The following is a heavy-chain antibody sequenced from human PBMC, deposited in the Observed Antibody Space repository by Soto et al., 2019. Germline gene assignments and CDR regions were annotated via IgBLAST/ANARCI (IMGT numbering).Heavy chain of an antibody. D-gene: IGHD6-13*01. Sequence: QVRLQESGPGLVKPSETLSLTCSVSGGSINSYHWSWIRQPPGKGLEWIGYVYYSGNTIYNPSLKSRVTMSVDTSKNQFSLKLSSVTAEDTALYYCAKEKQQLVRDLFGAFDIWGQGTMVTVSS. CDR1: GGSINSYH. CDR2: VYYSGNT. J-gene: IGHJ3*02. CDR3: AKEKQQLVRDLFGAFDI. V-gene: IGHV4-59*01.